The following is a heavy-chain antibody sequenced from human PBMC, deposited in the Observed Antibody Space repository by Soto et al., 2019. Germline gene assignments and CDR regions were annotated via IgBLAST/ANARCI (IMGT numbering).Heavy chain of an antibody. V-gene: IGHV3-48*03. CDR1: GFTFSRFE. D-gene: IGHD3-10*01. CDR3: SRAPRFRYLLVY. Sequence: GGSLRLSCAASGFTFSRFELHWVRQAPGKGLEWVSYISSSGSTASYTSSVEGRFTISKHNANNPVYLQMDSLSDADTALVYYSRAPRFRYLLVYWGQGTLVTVSS. CDR2: ISSSGSTA. J-gene: IGHJ4*02.